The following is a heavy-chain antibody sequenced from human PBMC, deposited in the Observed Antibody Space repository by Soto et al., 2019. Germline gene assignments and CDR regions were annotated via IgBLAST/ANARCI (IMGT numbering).Heavy chain of an antibody. CDR2: MNPNSGNT. J-gene: IGHJ6*02. CDR1: GYTFTSYD. CDR3: ARGGNWNYYYYGMDV. Sequence: ASVKVSCKASGYTFTSYDINWVRQATGQGLEWMGWMNPNSGNTGYAQKFQGRVTMTRNTSISTAYMELSSLRSEDTAVYYCARGGNWNYYYYGMDVWGQGTTVTVSS. V-gene: IGHV1-8*01. D-gene: IGHD1-1*01.